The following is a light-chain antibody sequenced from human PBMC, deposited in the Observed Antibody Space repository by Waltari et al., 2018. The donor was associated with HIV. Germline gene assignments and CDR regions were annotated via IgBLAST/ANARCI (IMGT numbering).Light chain of an antibody. CDR3: QQYYSFPWT. CDR2: AAS. CDR1: QGISNY. J-gene: IGKJ1*01. V-gene: IGKV1D-8*01. Sequence: VIWVTQSPPLISRSAGERVHISCRFNQGISNYLVWFQQKPGKAPELILYAASTLQSGVSSRFSGSGSGTDFTLTINNLQSEDFATYYCQQYYSFPWTFGQGTRVEIK.